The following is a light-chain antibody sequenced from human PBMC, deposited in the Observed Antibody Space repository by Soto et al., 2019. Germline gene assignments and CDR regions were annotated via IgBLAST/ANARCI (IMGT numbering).Light chain of an antibody. CDR2: GAS. Sequence: EIVMTQSPATLSVSPGERATLSCRASESVSINLAWYQQKPGQAPRLLIYGASSRATGIPARFSGSGSGTEFTLIINSLQSEDFAVYYCQQYNNWWTFGQGT. CDR1: ESVSIN. J-gene: IGKJ1*01. V-gene: IGKV3-15*01. CDR3: QQYNNWWT.